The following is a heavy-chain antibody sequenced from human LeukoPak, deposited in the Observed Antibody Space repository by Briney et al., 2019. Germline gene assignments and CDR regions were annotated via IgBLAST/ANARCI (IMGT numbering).Heavy chain of an antibody. Sequence: GASVKVSCKASGYTFTSYDINWVRQATGQGLEWMGWMDPNSGNTGYAQKFQGRVTMTRNTSISTAYMELSSLRSEDTAVYYCARGKGCSSTSCPYYYGMDVWGQGTTVTVSS. D-gene: IGHD2-2*01. J-gene: IGHJ6*02. CDR1: GYTFTSYD. V-gene: IGHV1-8*01. CDR2: MDPNSGNT. CDR3: ARGKGCSSTSCPYYYGMDV.